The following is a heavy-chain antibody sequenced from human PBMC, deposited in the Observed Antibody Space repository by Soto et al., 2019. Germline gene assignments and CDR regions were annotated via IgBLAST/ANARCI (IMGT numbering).Heavy chain of an antibody. J-gene: IGHJ6*02. CDR2: IDPSDSYT. CDR3: ARLALGXDGIAAPRNYYYYGMDV. CDR1: GYSFTIYW. Sequence: GESLKISCKGSGYSFTIYWISWVRQMPGKGLGGRGRIDPSDSYTNYSPSFQGHVTISADKSISTAYLQWSSLKASDTAMYYCARLALGXDGIAAPRNYYYYGMDVWGQGTTVTVSS. D-gene: IGHD6-6*01. V-gene: IGHV5-10-1*01.